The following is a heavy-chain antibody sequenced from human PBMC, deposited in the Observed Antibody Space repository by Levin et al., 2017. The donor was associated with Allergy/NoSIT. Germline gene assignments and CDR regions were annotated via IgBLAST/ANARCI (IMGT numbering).Heavy chain of an antibody. CDR3: ARTVDCSGGSCYHSSWFDP. CDR1: GGSISSYY. CDR2: IYNSGST. V-gene: IGHV4-59*08. J-gene: IGHJ5*02. D-gene: IGHD2-15*01. Sequence: SCTVSGGSISSYYWSWIRQPPGKGLEWIGYIYNSGSTNYNPSLKSRVTISVDTSKNQFSLKLNSVTAADTAVYYCARTVDCSGGSCYHSSWFDPWGQGTLVTVSS.